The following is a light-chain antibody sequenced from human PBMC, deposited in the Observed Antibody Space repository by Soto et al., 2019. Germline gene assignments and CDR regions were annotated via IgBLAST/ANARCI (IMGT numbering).Light chain of an antibody. CDR3: QQYNSNPLT. CDR1: QSFSSW. CDR2: KTS. V-gene: IGKV1-5*03. J-gene: IGKJ4*01. Sequence: DIQMTQSPSTLSASVGDRVTITCRASQSFSSWLAWYQQKPGKAPKLLIYKTSTLESGVPSRFSGSGSGTEFTLTISPLPPDDFATYYCQQYNSNPLTFGGGTKVDIK.